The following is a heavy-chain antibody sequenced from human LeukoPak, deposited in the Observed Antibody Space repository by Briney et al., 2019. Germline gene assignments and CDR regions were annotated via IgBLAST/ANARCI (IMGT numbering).Heavy chain of an antibody. CDR1: AFSVSSDW. Sequence: GGSLTLACAPAAFSVSSDWITSVHHAPGEGLECVVNIKIDVSDSEYADSVKGRFTFSRDNDKISLYLQKNSLRDEDTAVYYCARDPYNFYDSSAFYGAFDCWGQGTLVTVSS. CDR2: IKIDVSDS. CDR3: ARDPYNFYDSSAFYGAFDC. D-gene: IGHD3-22*01. V-gene: IGHV3-7*01. J-gene: IGHJ4*02.